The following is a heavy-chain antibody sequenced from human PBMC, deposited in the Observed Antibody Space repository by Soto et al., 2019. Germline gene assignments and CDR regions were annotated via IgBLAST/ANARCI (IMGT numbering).Heavy chain of an antibody. D-gene: IGHD3-3*01. J-gene: IGHJ4*02. Sequence: QVQLVQSGAEVKKPGSSVKVSCKASGGTFSSYAISWVRQAPGQGLEWMGGIIPIFGTANYAQKFQGRVTITADKSTSTADMELSSLRSEDTAVYYCARHRRFLEWLSPFDYWGQGTLVTVTS. CDR2: IIPIFGTA. V-gene: IGHV1-69*06. CDR3: ARHRRFLEWLSPFDY. CDR1: GGTFSSYA.